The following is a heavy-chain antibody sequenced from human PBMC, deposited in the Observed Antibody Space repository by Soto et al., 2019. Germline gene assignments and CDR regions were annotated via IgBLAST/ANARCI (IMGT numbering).Heavy chain of an antibody. CDR2: IIPIFGTA. D-gene: IGHD6-13*01. CDR3: ARESYIAVAGTVVCYYGMDV. J-gene: IGHJ6*02. CDR1: GGTFSSYA. V-gene: IGHV1-69*01. Sequence: QVQLVQSGAEVKKPGSSVKVSCKASGGTFSSYAISWVRQAPGQGLEWMGGIIPIFGTANYAQKFQVRVTITAVESTVTARMELGSIRSDDTAVYYWARESYIAVAGTVVCYYGMDVWGQGTTVTVSS.